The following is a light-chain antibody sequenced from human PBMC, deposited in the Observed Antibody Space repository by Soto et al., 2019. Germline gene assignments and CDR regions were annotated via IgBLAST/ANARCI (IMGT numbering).Light chain of an antibody. CDR3: QQYDNLPFS. CDR1: QDISNY. Sequence: DIQMSQSPTSLSASVGDRVTITCQASQDISNYLNWYQHKPGKAPKLLIYEASKLETGVPSRFSGSGSGTAFTFTISSLQPEDIATYYCQQYDNLPFSFGGGTKVDIK. V-gene: IGKV1-33*01. J-gene: IGKJ4*01. CDR2: EAS.